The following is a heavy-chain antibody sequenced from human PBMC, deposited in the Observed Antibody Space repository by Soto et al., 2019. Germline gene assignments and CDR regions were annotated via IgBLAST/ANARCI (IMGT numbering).Heavy chain of an antibody. D-gene: IGHD3-10*01. V-gene: IGHV2-5*02. CDR2: IYWDDDK. J-gene: IGHJ5*02. Sequence: QITLKESGPTLVRPTQTLTLTCTFSGFSLSTTGVGVGWIRQPPGKALEWLALIYWDDDKRYSPSLKSRLTITKDTSKSEVILTMTNMDPVDTATYYCAQRLRVYGLGCERANYFAPCGQGTLVTVSS. CDR3: AQRLRVYGLGCERANYFAP. CDR1: GFSLSTTGVG.